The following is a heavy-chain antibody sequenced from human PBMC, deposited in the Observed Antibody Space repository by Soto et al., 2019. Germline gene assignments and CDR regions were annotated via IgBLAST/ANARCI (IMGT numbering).Heavy chain of an antibody. Sequence: ASVKVSCKASGGTFSSYAISWVRQAPGQGLEWMGGIIPIFGTANYAQKFQGRVTITADESTSTAYMELSSLRSEDTAVYYCARDVVVPAAIRWFDPWGQGTLVTVSS. J-gene: IGHJ5*02. CDR3: ARDVVVPAAIRWFDP. D-gene: IGHD2-2*02. V-gene: IGHV1-69*13. CDR1: GGTFSSYA. CDR2: IIPIFGTA.